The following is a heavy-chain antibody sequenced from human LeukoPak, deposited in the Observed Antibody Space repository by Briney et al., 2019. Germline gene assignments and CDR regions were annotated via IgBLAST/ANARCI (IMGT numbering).Heavy chain of an antibody. CDR1: GFTFSSYA. V-gene: IGHV3-23*01. D-gene: IGHD6-13*01. J-gene: IGHJ4*02. CDR2: ISGSGGST. Sequence: GGSLRLSCAASGFTFSSYAMSWVRQAPGKGLEWVSAISGSGGSTYYADFVKGRFTISRDNSKNTLYLQMNSLRAEDTAVYYCAKQKGRIAAAGTAEYWGQGTLVTVSS. CDR3: AKQKGRIAAAGTAEY.